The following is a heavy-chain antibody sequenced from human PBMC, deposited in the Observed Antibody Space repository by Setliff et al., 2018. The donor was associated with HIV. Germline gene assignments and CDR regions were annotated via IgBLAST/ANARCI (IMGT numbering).Heavy chain of an antibody. Sequence: ASVKVSCKASGYTFINYDINWVRQAPGQGLEWMGMVYPSDGSTSYAQKFQGRVTMTRDTSTSTIYMELNSLTSEDTAVYYCARDNTAFDIWGQGTTVTVSS. D-gene: IGHD2-2*02. J-gene: IGHJ3*02. CDR1: GYTFINYD. CDR3: ARDNTAFDI. CDR2: VYPSDGST. V-gene: IGHV1-46*01.